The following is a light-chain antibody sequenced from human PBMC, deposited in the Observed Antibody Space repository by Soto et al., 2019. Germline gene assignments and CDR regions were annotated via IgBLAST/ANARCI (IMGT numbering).Light chain of an antibody. J-gene: IGLJ1*01. CDR3: CSYAGIPRYV. CDR1: SSDVGGYNY. Sequence: QSALTQPRSVSGSPGQSVTISCTGTSSDVGGYNYVSWYQQHPGKAPKFMIYDVSERPSGVPDRFSGAKSGNTASLTISGLQAEDEADYYCCSYAGIPRYVFGAVTKVTVL. V-gene: IGLV2-11*01. CDR2: DVS.